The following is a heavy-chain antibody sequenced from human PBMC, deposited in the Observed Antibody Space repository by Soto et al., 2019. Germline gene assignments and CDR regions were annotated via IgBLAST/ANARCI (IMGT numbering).Heavy chain of an antibody. D-gene: IGHD2-15*01. V-gene: IGHV3-33*01. J-gene: IGHJ3*02. CDR2: IWYDGSNK. Sequence: GGSLRLSCAASGFTFSSYGMHWVRQAPGKGLEWVAVIWYDGSNKYYADSVKGRFTISRDNSKNTLYLQMNSLRAEDTAVYYCATLGVVVAATFGAFDIWGQGTMVTVSS. CDR1: GFTFSSYG. CDR3: ATLGVVVAATFGAFDI.